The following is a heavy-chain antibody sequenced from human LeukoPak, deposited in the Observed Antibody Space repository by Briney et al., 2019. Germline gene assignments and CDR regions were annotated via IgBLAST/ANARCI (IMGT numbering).Heavy chain of an antibody. CDR1: GYTFTSYY. CDR3: AREARAQRVKNWFDP. Sequence: ASVKVSCKASGYTFTSYYMHWVRQAPGQGLEWMGIINPSGGSTSYAQKFQGRVTMTRDMSTSTVYMELSSLRSEDTAVYYCAREARAQRVKNWFDPWGQGTLVTVSS. J-gene: IGHJ5*02. CDR2: INPSGGST. V-gene: IGHV1-46*01.